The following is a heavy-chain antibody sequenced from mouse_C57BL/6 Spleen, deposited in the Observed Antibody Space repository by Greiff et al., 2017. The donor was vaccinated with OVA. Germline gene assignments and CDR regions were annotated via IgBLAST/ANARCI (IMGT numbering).Heavy chain of an antibody. CDR3: ARPGFSNYLYYFDY. Sequence: QGVESGGGLVKPGGSLKLSCAASGFTFSDYGMHWVRQAPEKGLEWVAYISSGSSTIYYADTVKGRFTISRDNAKNTLFLQMTSLRSEDTAMYYCARPGFSNYLYYFDYWGQGTTLTVSS. CDR2: ISSGSSTI. D-gene: IGHD2-5*01. CDR1: GFTFSDYG. J-gene: IGHJ2*01. V-gene: IGHV5-17*01.